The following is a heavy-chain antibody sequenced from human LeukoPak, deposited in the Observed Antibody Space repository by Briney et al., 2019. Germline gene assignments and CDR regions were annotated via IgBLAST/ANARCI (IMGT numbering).Heavy chain of an antibody. J-gene: IGHJ4*02. V-gene: IGHV3-21*01. Sequence: GGSLRLSCAASGFTFSSYSMNWVRQAPGKGLEWVSSISSSSSYIYYADSVKGRFTISRDNAKNSLYLRMNSLRAEDTAVYYCARVLVPGIAVAGTFGNWGQGTLVTVSS. D-gene: IGHD6-19*01. CDR1: GFTFSSYS. CDR3: ARVLVPGIAVAGTFGN. CDR2: ISSSSSYI.